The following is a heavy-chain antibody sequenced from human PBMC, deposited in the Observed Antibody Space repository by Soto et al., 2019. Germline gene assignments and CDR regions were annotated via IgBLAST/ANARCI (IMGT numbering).Heavy chain of an antibody. CDR1: GGSISSSSYY. D-gene: IGHD5-18*01. CDR3: ARINKGYGTDS. V-gene: IGHV4-39*01. J-gene: IGHJ4*02. Sequence: ETLSLPCTVSGGSISSSSYYWGCIRQPPGKGLEWIASIDYTGNTFYNPSLTSRVTISVDTSKNQFSLKVTSVAAADTAVYYCARINKGYGTDSWGQGTLVT. CDR2: IDYTGNT.